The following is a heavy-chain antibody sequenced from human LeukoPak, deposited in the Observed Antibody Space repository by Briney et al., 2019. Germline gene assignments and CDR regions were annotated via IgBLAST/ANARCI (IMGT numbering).Heavy chain of an antibody. CDR1: GFTFSSYS. J-gene: IGHJ6*02. Sequence: GGSLRLSCAASGFTFSSYSMNWVRQAPGKGLEWVSYISSSSSTLYYADSVKGRFTISRDNAKNSLYLQMNSLRAEDTAVYYCAREDYYYYYGMDVWGQGTTVTVSS. CDR2: ISSSSSTL. CDR3: AREDYYYYYGMDV. V-gene: IGHV3-48*01.